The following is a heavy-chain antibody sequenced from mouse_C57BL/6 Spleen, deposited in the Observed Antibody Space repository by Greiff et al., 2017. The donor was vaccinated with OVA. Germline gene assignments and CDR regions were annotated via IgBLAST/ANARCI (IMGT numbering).Heavy chain of an antibody. V-gene: IGHV8-8*01. Sequence: QVTLKVSGPGILQPSQTLSLTCSFSGFSLSTFGMGVGWLRQPSGQGLEWLAHIWWGADKYYNPALKSRLTITKDTSKHQVFLKIANVDTAVTSTYYCARIDDYEDYWGQGTTLTVSS. D-gene: IGHD2-4*01. CDR1: GFSLSTFGMG. CDR3: ARIDDYEDY. CDR2: IWWGADK. J-gene: IGHJ2*01.